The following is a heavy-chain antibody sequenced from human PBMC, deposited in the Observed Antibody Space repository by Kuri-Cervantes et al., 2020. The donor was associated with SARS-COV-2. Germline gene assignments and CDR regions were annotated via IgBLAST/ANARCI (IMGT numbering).Heavy chain of an antibody. CDR3: AREIKYSSSLYPKYYYYGMDV. D-gene: IGHD6-6*01. Sequence: GGSLRLSCAASGFTFSSYAMHWVRQAPGKGLEWVAVISYDGSNKYYADSVKGRFTISRDNSKNTLYLQMNSLRAEDTAVYYCAREIKYSSSLYPKYYYYGMDVWGQGTTVTVSS. CDR2: ISYDGSNK. V-gene: IGHV3-30*14. CDR1: GFTFSSYA. J-gene: IGHJ6*02.